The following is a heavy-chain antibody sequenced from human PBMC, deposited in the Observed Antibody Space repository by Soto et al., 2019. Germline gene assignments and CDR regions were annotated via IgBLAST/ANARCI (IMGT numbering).Heavy chain of an antibody. CDR3: AKEGPSYCGVECYSEY. Sequence: GGSLRLSCAASGFTFSDYAMSWVRQAPGKGLEWVSGVSHSGDRTHYADSVKGRFSISRDNSKNTLYLEMDSLRAEDTAVYYCAKEGPSYCGVECYSEYWAQGTLVTRLL. J-gene: IGHJ4*02. D-gene: IGHD2-21*01. V-gene: IGHV3-23*01. CDR2: VSHSGDRT. CDR1: GFTFSDYA.